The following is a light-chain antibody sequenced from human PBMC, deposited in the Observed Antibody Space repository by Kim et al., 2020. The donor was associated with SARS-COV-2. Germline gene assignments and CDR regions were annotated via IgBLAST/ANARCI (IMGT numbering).Light chain of an antibody. CDR3: QVWDSGSDHPV. J-gene: IGLJ2*01. Sequence: APGKTASITCGGKNVGDKSVHWYQQRPGRAPVLVMYYDSDRPSGIPNRVSGSNSGNTATLTISRVEAGDEADYYCQVWDSGSDHPVFGGGTQLTVL. CDR1: NVGDKS. V-gene: IGLV3-21*04. CDR2: YDS.